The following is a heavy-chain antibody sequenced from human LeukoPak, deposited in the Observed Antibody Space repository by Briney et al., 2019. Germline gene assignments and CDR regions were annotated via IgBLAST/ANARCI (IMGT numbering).Heavy chain of an antibody. V-gene: IGHV1-18*01. CDR1: GYTFTSYG. CDR3: ARDLAHCSGGSCYTPGGF. D-gene: IGHD2-15*01. Sequence: GASVKVSCKASGYTFTSYGISWVRQAPGQGLEWMGWSSAYNGNTNYAQKLQGGVTMTTVTSTTTAYMVLSSLRSEDTAVYYCARDLAHCSGGSCYTPGGFWGQGTLVTVSS. CDR2: SSAYNGNT. J-gene: IGHJ4*02.